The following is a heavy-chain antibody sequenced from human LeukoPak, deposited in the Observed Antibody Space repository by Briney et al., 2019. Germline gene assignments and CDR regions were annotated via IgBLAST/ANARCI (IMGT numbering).Heavy chain of an antibody. Sequence: SETLSLTCTVSGGSISSSSYYWGWIRQPPGKGLEWIGSIYYSGSTYYNPSLKSRVTISVDTSKNQFSLKLSSVTAADTAVYYCASNSMVRGVIMWGQGTLVTVSS. D-gene: IGHD3-10*01. V-gene: IGHV4-39*01. J-gene: IGHJ4*02. CDR2: IYYSGST. CDR1: GGSISSSSYY. CDR3: ASNSMVRGVIM.